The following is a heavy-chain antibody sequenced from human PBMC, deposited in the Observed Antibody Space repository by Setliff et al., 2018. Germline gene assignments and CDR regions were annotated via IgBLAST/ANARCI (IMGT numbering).Heavy chain of an antibody. CDR1: DDSITSSNYS. D-gene: IGHD3-3*01. J-gene: IGHJ6*03. V-gene: IGHV4-61*05. CDR3: ARTHSIIKIFGVVSLLYHMDV. CDR2: IFYIGRS. Sequence: NPSETLSLTCTVSDDSITSSNYSLAWVRQPPGKALEWIGNIFYIGRSHSNPSLKSRLTMSVDKTKNQFSLNLTSVTAADTAVYYCARTHSIIKIFGVVSLLYHMDVWGTGTTVTVSS.